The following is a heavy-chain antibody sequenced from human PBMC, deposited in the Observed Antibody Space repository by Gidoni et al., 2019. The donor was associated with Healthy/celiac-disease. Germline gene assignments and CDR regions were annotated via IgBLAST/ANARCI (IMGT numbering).Heavy chain of an antibody. Sequence: QVQLQQCGAGLLKPSDTLSLTCAVHGGSFSGYYWSWIRQPPGKGLEWIGEINHSGSTNYNPSLKSRVTISVDTSKNQFSLKLSSVTAADTAVYYCARRAVVTADDYWGQGTLVTVSS. CDR2: INHSGST. D-gene: IGHD2-21*02. V-gene: IGHV4-34*01. CDR1: GGSFSGYY. J-gene: IGHJ4*02. CDR3: ARRAVVTADDY.